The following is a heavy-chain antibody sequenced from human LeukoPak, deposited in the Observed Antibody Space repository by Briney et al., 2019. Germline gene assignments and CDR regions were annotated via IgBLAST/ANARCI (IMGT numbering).Heavy chain of an antibody. CDR2: ISGSGINT. CDR1: GFTFSSYA. J-gene: IGHJ4*02. V-gene: IGHV3-23*01. CDR3: AKQIPHYDSSGYYNHPFDY. D-gene: IGHD3-22*01. Sequence: GGSLRLSCAASGFTFSSYAMTWVRQAPGKGLEWVSGISGSGINTYHADSVKGRFTISRDNSKNTLYLQMNSLRAEDTAVYYCAKQIPHYDSSGYYNHPFDYWGQGTLVTVSS.